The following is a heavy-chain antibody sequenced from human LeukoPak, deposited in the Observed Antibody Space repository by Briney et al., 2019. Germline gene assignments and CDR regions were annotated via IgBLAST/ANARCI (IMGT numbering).Heavy chain of an antibody. CDR3: ARQGNSYTSYYYYMDV. Sequence: SETLSLTCTVSGGSISSGSYYWSWIRQPPGKGLEWIGSIRHSGSTYYNPSLESRVIISVDTSKNQFSLRLNSVTAADTAVYYCARQGNSYTSYYYYMDVWGKGTTVTVSS. CDR1: GGSISSGSYY. CDR2: IRHSGST. V-gene: IGHV4-39*01. J-gene: IGHJ6*03. D-gene: IGHD2-21*01.